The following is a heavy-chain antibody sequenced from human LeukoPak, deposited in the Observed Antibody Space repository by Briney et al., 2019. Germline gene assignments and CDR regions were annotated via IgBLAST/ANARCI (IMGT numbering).Heavy chain of an antibody. CDR3: ARGSLAVAGGYFDY. V-gene: IGHV1-69*13. Sequence: SVKVSCKASGGTLSSYAISWVRQAPGQGLEWMGGIIPIFGTANYAQKFQGRVTITADESTSTAYMELSSLRSEDTAVYYCARGSLAVAGGYFDYWGQGTLVTVSS. CDR1: GGTLSSYA. J-gene: IGHJ4*02. CDR2: IIPIFGTA. D-gene: IGHD6-19*01.